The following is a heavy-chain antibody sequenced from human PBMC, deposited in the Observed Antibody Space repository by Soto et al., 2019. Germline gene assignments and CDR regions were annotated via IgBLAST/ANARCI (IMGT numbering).Heavy chain of an antibody. V-gene: IGHV3-15*07. CDR1: GFTFSNAW. Sequence: EVQLVESGGGLVKPGGSLRLSCAASGFTFSNAWMNWVRQAPGKGLEWVGRIKSKTDGGTTDYAAPVKGRSTISRDDSTNTLYLQMNSLKTEDTAVYYCTRGPTAYYDFWSGYYMYYWGQGTLVTVSS. D-gene: IGHD3-3*01. J-gene: IGHJ4*02. CDR2: IKSKTDGGTT. CDR3: TRGPTAYYDFWSGYYMYY.